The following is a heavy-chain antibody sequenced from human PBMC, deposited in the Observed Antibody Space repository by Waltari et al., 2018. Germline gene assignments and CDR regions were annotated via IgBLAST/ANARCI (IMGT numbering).Heavy chain of an antibody. D-gene: IGHD6-13*01. CDR1: GFRFRGYG. Sequence: QVQLVESGGGVVQPGRSLRLSCAASGFRFRGYGMQWVRQAPGKGLEWVAVIWYDGSNEYYADSVRGRFTISRDNSKNTLDLQMNSLRAEDTAIYYCAREHSRGGPEYITHWGQGTLVTVYS. CDR2: IWYDGSNE. V-gene: IGHV3-33*01. CDR3: AREHSRGGPEYITH. J-gene: IGHJ1*01.